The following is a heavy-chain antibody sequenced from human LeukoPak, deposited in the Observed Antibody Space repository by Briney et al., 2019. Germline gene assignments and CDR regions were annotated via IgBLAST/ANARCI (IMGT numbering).Heavy chain of an antibody. CDR1: GFTFSSYA. J-gene: IGHJ4*02. V-gene: IGHV3-23*01. D-gene: IGHD4-17*01. CDR2: ISGSGGST. Sequence: GGSLRLSCAASGFTFSSYAMSWVRQAPGKGLEWVSAISGSGGSTYYADSVKGRFTISRDNSKITLYLQMNSLRAEDTAVYYCAKDVVSGDYSYFDYWGQGTLVTVSS. CDR3: AKDVVSGDYSYFDY.